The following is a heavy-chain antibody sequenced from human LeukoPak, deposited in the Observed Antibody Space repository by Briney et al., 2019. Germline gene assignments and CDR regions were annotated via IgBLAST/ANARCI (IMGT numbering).Heavy chain of an antibody. Sequence: GGSLRLSCAASGFTFSSYSMNWVRQAPGKGLVWVSRVNSDGSTTSYADSVKGRFTISRDNAKNTLNLQMNSLRAEDTAVYYCASDFWSGYYTPMGVNYWGQGTLVTVSS. J-gene: IGHJ4*02. D-gene: IGHD3-3*01. CDR3: ASDFWSGYYTPMGVNY. V-gene: IGHV3-74*01. CDR1: GFTFSSYS. CDR2: VNSDGSTT.